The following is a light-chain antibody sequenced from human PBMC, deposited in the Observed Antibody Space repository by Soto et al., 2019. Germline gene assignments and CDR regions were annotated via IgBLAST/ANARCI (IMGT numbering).Light chain of an antibody. CDR3: CSFRSSTTLADV. CDR1: GSDVGGYDY. J-gene: IGLJ1*01. Sequence: QSALTQPASVSGSPGQSITISCTGTGSDVGGYDYVSWYQHYPGKAPKLIIYEVTNRPSGVSHRFSGSKSGNTAPLTISGLRAAAEAEYYCCSFRSSTTLADVVGSGTKVTVL. CDR2: EVT. V-gene: IGLV2-14*01.